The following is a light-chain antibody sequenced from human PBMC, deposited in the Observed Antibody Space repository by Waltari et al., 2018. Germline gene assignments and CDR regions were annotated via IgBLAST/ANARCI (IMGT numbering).Light chain of an antibody. CDR3: SSFTSSSTWV. CDR2: DVT. J-gene: IGLJ3*02. CDR1: TSDVGGYNY. V-gene: IGLV2-14*03. Sequence: SALTQPSSASESPGQSITISCTGTTSDVGGYNYVSWYQQHPGKAPKLMIYDVTNRPSGVSNRFSGSKSGNTASLTISGLQAEDEADYYCSSFTSSSTWVFGGGTKLTVL.